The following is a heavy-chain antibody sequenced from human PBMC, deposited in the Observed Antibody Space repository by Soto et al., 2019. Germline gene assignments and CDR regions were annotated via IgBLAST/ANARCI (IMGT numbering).Heavy chain of an antibody. CDR3: AAGTGRTDFDY. J-gene: IGHJ4*02. CDR1: GFAFSNAW. Sequence: GGSLRLSCAASGFAFSNAWMNWFRQAPGKGLECVGRILSKTAGGTTGYNAPVKDRFIVSRDDSRNTLYLQMNSLKTDDTAVYYCAAGTGRTDFDYWGQGTQVTVSS. V-gene: IGHV3-15*01. CDR2: ILSKTAGGTT. D-gene: IGHD2-2*01.